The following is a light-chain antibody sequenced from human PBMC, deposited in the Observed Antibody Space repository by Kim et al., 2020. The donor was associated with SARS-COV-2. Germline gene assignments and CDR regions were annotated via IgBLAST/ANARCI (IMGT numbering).Light chain of an antibody. CDR3: QQYKKWPPHT. J-gene: IGKJ2*01. CDR1: QSVSSS. Sequence: VSPGERATLSCRASQSVSSSLAWYQQRPGQAPRLLIYGASTRATGIPARFSGSGSGTEFTITISSLQSEEFALYYCQQYKKWPPHTFGQGTKLEI. V-gene: IGKV3-15*01. CDR2: GAS.